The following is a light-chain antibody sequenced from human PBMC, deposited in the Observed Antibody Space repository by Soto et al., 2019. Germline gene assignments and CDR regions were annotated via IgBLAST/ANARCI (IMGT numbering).Light chain of an antibody. CDR2: DAS. CDR1: QSVSSY. CDR3: QQYDTLPRT. J-gene: IGKJ1*01. V-gene: IGKV3-20*01. Sequence: DIELTQSPGSLSVSLGERATISFRASQSVSSYLAWYQQKPGQAPRLLIYDASNRATGIPARFSGSGSGTDFTLTISRLEPEDSAVYYCQQYDTLPRTFGQGTKVDIK.